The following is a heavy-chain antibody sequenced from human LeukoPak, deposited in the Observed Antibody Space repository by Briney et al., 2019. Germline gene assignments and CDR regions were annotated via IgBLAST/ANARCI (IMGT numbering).Heavy chain of an antibody. Sequence: SETLSLTCTVSGGSISSSSYYWDWIRQPPGKGLEWIGSLYYSGSTYYNPSLKSRVTISVDTSKNQFSLKLSSVTAADTAVYYCARERVVITSWGQGTLVTVSS. CDR1: GGSISSSSYY. J-gene: IGHJ5*02. D-gene: IGHD3-22*01. CDR2: LYYSGST. CDR3: ARERVVITS. V-gene: IGHV4-39*02.